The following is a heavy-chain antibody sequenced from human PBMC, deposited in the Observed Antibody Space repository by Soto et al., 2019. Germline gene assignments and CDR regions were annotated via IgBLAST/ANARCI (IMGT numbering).Heavy chain of an antibody. V-gene: IGHV3-48*03. Sequence: LRLSCAASGFTFSSYDMNWVRQAPGKGLEWVSYISGGGDTIYYGDSVKGRFTMSRDNDKRSLYLQMDSLRGEDTALYYCARSKYGDYSNSFDVWGRGTMVTVSS. D-gene: IGHD4-17*01. CDR2: ISGGGDTI. CDR3: ARSKYGDYSNSFDV. J-gene: IGHJ3*01. CDR1: GFTFSSYD.